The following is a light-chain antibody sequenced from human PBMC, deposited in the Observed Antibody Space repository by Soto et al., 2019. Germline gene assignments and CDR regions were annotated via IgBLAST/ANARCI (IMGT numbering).Light chain of an antibody. Sequence: EIVLTQSPATLSLSPGERATLSCRASQSVSSYLAWYQQKPAQAPRRLLYYASNRATGITARFSGSGSGTDFTLTISSLEPEDFAVYWCQQHSNSSLTFGGGTKVEIK. CDR2: YAS. CDR3: QQHSNSSLT. V-gene: IGKV3-11*01. J-gene: IGKJ4*01. CDR1: QSVSSY.